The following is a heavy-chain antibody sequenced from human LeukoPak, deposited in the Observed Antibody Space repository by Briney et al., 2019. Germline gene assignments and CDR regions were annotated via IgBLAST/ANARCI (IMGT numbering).Heavy chain of an antibody. CDR2: ISGSGGST. CDR1: GFTFSSYA. D-gene: IGHD2-21*01. V-gene: IGHV3-23*01. Sequence: GGSLRLSCAASGFTFSSYAMSWVRQAPGKVLEGVSAISGSGGSTYYADSVKGRFIISRDNSKNTLYLQMNSLRAEDTAVYFCAKAPVTSCRGAYCYPFDSWGQGTLVTVSS. CDR3: AKAPVTSCRGAYCYPFDS. J-gene: IGHJ4*02.